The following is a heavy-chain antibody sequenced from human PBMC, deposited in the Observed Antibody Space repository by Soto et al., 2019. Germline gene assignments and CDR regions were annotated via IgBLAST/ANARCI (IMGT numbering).Heavy chain of an antibody. V-gene: IGHV4-30-2*06. Sequence: SETLSLTCAVSGGSISSGGYSWNWIRQSPGKGLEWIGYIYHSGSTYYNPSVKSRVTISVDKSKNQFSLKLTFVPAAATAVYFCARGRFLDSFDNWGQGNRVTVSS. CDR1: GGSISSGGYS. D-gene: IGHD3-3*01. CDR3: ARGRFLDSFDN. CDR2: IYHSGST. J-gene: IGHJ4*02.